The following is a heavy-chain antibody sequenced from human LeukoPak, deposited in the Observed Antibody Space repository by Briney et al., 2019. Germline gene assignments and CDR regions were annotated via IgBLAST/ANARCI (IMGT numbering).Heavy chain of an antibody. D-gene: IGHD3-16*01. V-gene: IGHV3-53*01. CDR2: IYSGRTT. J-gene: IGHJ4*02. CDR1: GFTFDDYG. Sequence: PGGSLRLSCAASGFTFDDYGMSWVRQAPGKGLEWVSVIYSGRTTYYADSVKGRFTISIDNSKNTLYLQMNGLRAEDTAVYYCARDRGMGKYHFDYWGQGILVTVSS. CDR3: ARDRGMGKYHFDY.